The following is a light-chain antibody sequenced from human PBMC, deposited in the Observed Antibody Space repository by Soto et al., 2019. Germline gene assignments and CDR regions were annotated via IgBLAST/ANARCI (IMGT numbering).Light chain of an antibody. CDR1: QSVSSSY. CDR3: QQYGSSRT. J-gene: IGKJ1*01. Sequence: IVLTQSPATLSLSPEERATLTCRASQSVSSSYLAWYQQKPGQAPRLLIYGASSRATGIPDRFSGSGSGTDFTLTISRLEPEDFAVYYCQQYGSSRTFGQGTKVDIK. CDR2: GAS. V-gene: IGKV3-20*01.